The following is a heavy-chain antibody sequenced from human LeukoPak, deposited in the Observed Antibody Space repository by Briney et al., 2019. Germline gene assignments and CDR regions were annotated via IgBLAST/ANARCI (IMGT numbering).Heavy chain of an antibody. CDR1: GFTFSSYS. Sequence: PGGSLRLSCAASGFTFSSYSMNWVRQAPGKGLEWVSSISSSSSYIYYADSVKGRFTISRDNAKNSLYLQMNSLRAEDTAVYYCARDLPTNLAGCFDYWGQGTLVTVSS. D-gene: IGHD6-19*01. CDR3: ARDLPTNLAGCFDY. V-gene: IGHV3-21*01. CDR2: ISSSSSYI. J-gene: IGHJ4*02.